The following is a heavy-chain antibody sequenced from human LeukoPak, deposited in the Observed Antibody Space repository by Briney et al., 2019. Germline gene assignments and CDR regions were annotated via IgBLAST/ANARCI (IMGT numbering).Heavy chain of an antibody. V-gene: IGHV3-33*01. CDR3: ARGGYSCDY. CDR2: IWYDGSGE. D-gene: IGHD5-12*01. CDR1: GFTFSNYA. Sequence: GGSLRLSRVASGFTFSNYAMHWVRQAPGKGLEWVAVIWYDGSGEYYADSVKGRFTVSRDNSKNSLFLQMNSLRAEDSAVYYCARGGYSCDYWGQGTLVTVSS. J-gene: IGHJ4*02.